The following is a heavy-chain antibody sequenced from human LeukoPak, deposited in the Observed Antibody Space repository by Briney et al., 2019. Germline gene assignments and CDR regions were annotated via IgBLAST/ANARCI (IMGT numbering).Heavy chain of an antibody. CDR3: ARNWYHTNGQYVGNFYYIDV. V-gene: IGHV4-59*08. Sequence: PSETLSLTCTVSARSVRGYYWSWIRQPPGKGLERIGYISHSGSANYNTSLKSRVTISVGSSQTQVSLDLTSVTAADTVVYYCARNWYHTNGQYVGNFYYIDVWGKGTTVTVS. J-gene: IGHJ6*03. CDR1: ARSVRGYY. CDR2: ISHSGSA. D-gene: IGHD1-1*01.